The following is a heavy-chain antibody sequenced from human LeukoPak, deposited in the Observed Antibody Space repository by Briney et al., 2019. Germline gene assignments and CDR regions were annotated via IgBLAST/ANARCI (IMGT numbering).Heavy chain of an antibody. Sequence: PSETLSLTCTVSGGSISSYYWSWIRQPPGKGLEWIGYIYYSASTNYNPSLKSRVTISVDTSKNQFSLKLSSVTAADTAVYYCARGGYLSGYMDVWGKGTTVTVSS. CDR3: ARGGYLSGYMDV. V-gene: IGHV4-59*01. J-gene: IGHJ6*03. D-gene: IGHD6-13*01. CDR2: IYYSAST. CDR1: GGSISSYY.